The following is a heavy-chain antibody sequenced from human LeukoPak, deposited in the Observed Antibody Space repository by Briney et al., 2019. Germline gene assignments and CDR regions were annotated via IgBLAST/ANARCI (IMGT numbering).Heavy chain of an antibody. CDR1: GGSFSGYY. V-gene: IGHV4-34*04. CDR2: MNHSGST. Sequence: PSETLSLTCAVYGGSFSGYYWSWIRQPPGKGLEWIGEMNHSGSTSHNPSLKSRATISVDTSKNQFSLKVTSVTAADTAVYYCARGLISGDYSKSFEYWGQGTLVTVSS. CDR3: ARGLISGDYSKSFEY. D-gene: IGHD4-11*01. J-gene: IGHJ4*02.